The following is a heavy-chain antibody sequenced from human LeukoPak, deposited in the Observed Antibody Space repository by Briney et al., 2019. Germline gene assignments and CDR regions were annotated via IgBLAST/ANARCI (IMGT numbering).Heavy chain of an antibody. D-gene: IGHD2-15*01. CDR3: ARGLYCSGGSCYSEDGDY. J-gene: IGHJ4*02. Sequence: PGGSLRLSCAASGFTFSSYEMNWVRQAPGKGLEWVSYISSSGSTTYYADSVKGRFTISRDNAKNSLYLQMNSLGAEDTAVYYCARGLYCSGGSCYSEDGDYWGQGTLVTVSS. V-gene: IGHV3-48*03. CDR1: GFTFSSYE. CDR2: ISSSGSTT.